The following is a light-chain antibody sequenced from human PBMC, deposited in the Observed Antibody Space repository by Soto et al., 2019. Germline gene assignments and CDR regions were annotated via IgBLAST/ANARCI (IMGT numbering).Light chain of an antibody. J-gene: IGLJ2*01. V-gene: IGLV2-14*01. Sequence: QSALTQPASVSGSPGQSITLSCTGTSADVGGYDFVSWYQQSPGKVPKLIIFEVTNRPSGVSNRFSGSKSGNTASLTISGLQAEDEGDYYCSSYTTRSTLVFGGGTKLT. CDR2: EVT. CDR3: SSYTTRSTLV. CDR1: SADVGGYDF.